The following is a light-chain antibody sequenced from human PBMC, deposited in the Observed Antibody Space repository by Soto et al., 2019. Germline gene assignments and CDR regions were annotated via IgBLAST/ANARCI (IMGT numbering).Light chain of an antibody. CDR2: EVS. Sequence: DIVMTQTPLSLSVTPGQPASISCKSSQSLLHSDGKTYLYWYLQKPGQPPQLLIYEVSNRFSGVPDRFSGSGSGTDFTLTISRLEPEDFAVYYCQQYGSSRRTFGQGTKVDIK. V-gene: IGKV2D-29*01. CDR1: QSLLHSDGKTY. CDR3: QQYGSSRRT. J-gene: IGKJ1*01.